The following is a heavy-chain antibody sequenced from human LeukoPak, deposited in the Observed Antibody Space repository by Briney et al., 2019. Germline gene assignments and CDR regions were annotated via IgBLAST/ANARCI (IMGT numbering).Heavy chain of an antibody. J-gene: IGHJ4*02. CDR3: ARGVQDIVVVVAATVDY. V-gene: IGHV3-48*03. CDR1: GFTFSSYE. D-gene: IGHD2-15*01. Sequence: GGSLRLSCAASGFTFSSYEMNWVRQAPGKGLEWVSYISSSGSTIYYADSVKGRFTISRDNAKNSLYLQMNSLRAEDTAVYYCARGVQDIVVVVAATVDYWGQGTLVTVSS. CDR2: ISSSGSTI.